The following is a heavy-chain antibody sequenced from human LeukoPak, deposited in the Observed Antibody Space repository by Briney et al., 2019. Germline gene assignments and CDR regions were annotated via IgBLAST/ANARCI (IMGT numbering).Heavy chain of an antibody. V-gene: IGHV4-59*12. CDR3: ARGRQDVTMIVVVMTAVSYYLDV. CDR2: IYYSGST. J-gene: IGHJ6*03. CDR1: GGSISSYY. Sequence: SETLSLTCTVSGGSISSYYWSWIRQPPGKGLEWIGYIYYSGSTNYNPSLKSRVTISVDTSKNQFSLKLSSVTAADTAVYYCARGRQDVTMIVVVMTAVSYYLDVWGKGTTVTVS. D-gene: IGHD3-22*01.